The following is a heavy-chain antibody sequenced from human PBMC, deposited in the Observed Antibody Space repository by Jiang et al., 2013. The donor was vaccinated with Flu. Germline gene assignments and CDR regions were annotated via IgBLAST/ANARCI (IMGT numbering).Heavy chain of an antibody. Sequence: SGAEVKKPGSSVKVSCKASGGTFSSYAISWVRQAPGQGLEWMGGIIPIFGTANYAQKFQGRVTITADESTSTAYMELSSLRSEDTAVYYCARVHVKYQWELLGYFQHWGQGTLVTVSS. V-gene: IGHV1-69*01. CDR1: GGTFSSYA. J-gene: IGHJ1*01. CDR2: IIPIFGTA. D-gene: IGHD1-26*01. CDR3: ARVHVKYQWELLGYFQH.